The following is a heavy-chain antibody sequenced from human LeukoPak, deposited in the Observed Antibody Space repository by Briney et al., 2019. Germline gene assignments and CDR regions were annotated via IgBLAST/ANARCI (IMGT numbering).Heavy chain of an antibody. J-gene: IGHJ3*02. CDR2: TSGSGRSI. CDR1: GFTFSSYA. V-gene: IGHV3-23*01. CDR3: AKNWGATIYYAFDI. D-gene: IGHD5-12*01. Sequence: GGSLRLSCAASGFTFSSYAMSWVRQAPGKGLEWVSGTSGSGRSIHYADSVKGRFTISRDNSKNTLYLQMNSLRAEDTAVYYCAKNWGATIYYAFDIWGQGTMVTVSS.